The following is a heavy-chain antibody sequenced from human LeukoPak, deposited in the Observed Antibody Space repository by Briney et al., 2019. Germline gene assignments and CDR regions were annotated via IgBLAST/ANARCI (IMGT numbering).Heavy chain of an antibody. J-gene: IGHJ4*02. Sequence: GGSLRLSCAASGFTFNSYAMSWVRQAPGKGLEWVSVIYSGGSTYYADSVKGRFTISRDNAKNSLYLQMNSLRAEDTAVYYCARPHYYGSGYYFDYWGQGTLVTVSS. CDR1: GFTFNSYA. CDR3: ARPHYYGSGYYFDY. V-gene: IGHV3-66*02. CDR2: IYSGGST. D-gene: IGHD3-10*01.